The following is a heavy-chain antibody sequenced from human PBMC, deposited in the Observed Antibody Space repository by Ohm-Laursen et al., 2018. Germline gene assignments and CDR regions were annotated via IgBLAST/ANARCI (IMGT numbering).Heavy chain of an antibody. J-gene: IGHJ5*02. CDR2: TYYRSKFYN. CDR3: ARVGYYDSSGYEWFDP. CDR1: GDSVSNNDAA. V-gene: IGHV6-1*01. Sequence: SETLSLTCAISGDSVSNNDAAWNWIRQSPSRGLEWLGRTYYRSKFYNDYAVSVKRRITINPDTSKNHFSLQLNSVTPEDTAVYYCARVGYYDSSGYEWFDPWGQGTLVTVSS. D-gene: IGHD3-22*01.